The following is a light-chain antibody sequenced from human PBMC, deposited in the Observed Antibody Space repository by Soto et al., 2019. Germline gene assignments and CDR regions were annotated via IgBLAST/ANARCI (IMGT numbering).Light chain of an antibody. CDR1: QSVSSQ. CDR2: GAS. V-gene: IGKV3-20*01. J-gene: IGKJ4*01. CDR3: QQYGSSRLT. Sequence: EIVLTQSPATLSLSPGERATLSCRASQSVSSQLAWYQQKPGQAPRLLIYGASSRATGIPDRFSGSGSGTDFTLTIRRLEPEDFAVYYCQQYGSSRLTFGGGTKVDIK.